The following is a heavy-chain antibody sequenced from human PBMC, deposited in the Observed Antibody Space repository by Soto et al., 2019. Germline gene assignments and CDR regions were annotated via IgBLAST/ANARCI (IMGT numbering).Heavy chain of an antibody. CDR3: SRDLSPY. CDR2: VNPTGGSP. D-gene: IGHD3-16*02. J-gene: IGHJ4*02. CDR1: GYYFTRYF. Sequence: GASVKVSCKTSGYYFTRYFIHWVRQAPGQGLEWMVKVNPTGGSPTFGQKFQGRVTVTTDTSTSTVYMELSSLRSDDTAMYYCSRDLSPYWGQGTLVTVSS. V-gene: IGHV1-46*03.